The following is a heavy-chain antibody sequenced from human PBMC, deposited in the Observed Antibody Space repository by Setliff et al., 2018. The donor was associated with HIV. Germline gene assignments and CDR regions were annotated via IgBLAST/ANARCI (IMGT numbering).Heavy chain of an antibody. CDR2: IYHSGST. Sequence: SETLSLTCAVSGYSISSGYYWGWIRQPPGKGLEWIGSIYHSGSTYYNPSLWGRVTISIDTSKNQFSLKLSSVTAADTAVYYCARQNSGYAPGPFDYWGQGILVTVSS. V-gene: IGHV4-38-2*01. J-gene: IGHJ4*02. CDR3: ARQNSGYAPGPFDY. CDR1: GYSISSGYY. D-gene: IGHD5-12*01.